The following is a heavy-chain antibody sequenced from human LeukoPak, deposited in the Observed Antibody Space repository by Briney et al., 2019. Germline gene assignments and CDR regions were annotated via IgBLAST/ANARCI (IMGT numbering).Heavy chain of an antibody. J-gene: IGHJ4*02. CDR1: GYTFTGYY. CDR3: ARDQGVVVPAALEY. Sequence: GASVKVSCKASGYTFTGYYMHWVRQAPGQGLEWMGWINPNSGGTNYAQKFQGRVTMTRDTSISTAYMELRSLRSDDTAVYYCARDQGVVVPAALEYWGQGTLVTVSS. V-gene: IGHV1-2*02. CDR2: INPNSGGT. D-gene: IGHD2-2*01.